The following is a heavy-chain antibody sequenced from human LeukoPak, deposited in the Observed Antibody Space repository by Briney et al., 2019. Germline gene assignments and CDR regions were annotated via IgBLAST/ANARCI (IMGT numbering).Heavy chain of an antibody. CDR3: ARSDFWSGYRLDY. V-gene: IGHV4-59*10. D-gene: IGHD3-3*01. Sequence: SETLSLTCAVYGGSFSGYYWSWIRQAAGKGLEWIGRIYTTGNTNYNTSLKSRVTMSVDTSKNQFSLRVSSLTAADTAVYYCARSDFWSGYRLDYWGQGTLVTVSS. J-gene: IGHJ4*02. CDR1: GGSFSGYY. CDR2: IYTTGNT.